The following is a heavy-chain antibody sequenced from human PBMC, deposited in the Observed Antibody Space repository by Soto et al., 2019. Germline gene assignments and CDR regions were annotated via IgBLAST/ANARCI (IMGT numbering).Heavy chain of an antibody. V-gene: IGHV3-21*01. CDR2: IGRVSSHI. CDR3: ARDVYTGYDSYYYYYMDV. J-gene: IGHJ6*03. CDR1: GFTFSSYS. Sequence: EVQLVESGGGLVRPGGSLRLSCAASGFTFSSYSINWVRQAPGKGLEWVSSIGRVSSHIYYADSVKGRFTVSRDNAKNSLCLLMNNLRVEDTAVYYCARDVYTGYDSYYYYYMDVWGKGTTVTVSS. D-gene: IGHD5-12*01.